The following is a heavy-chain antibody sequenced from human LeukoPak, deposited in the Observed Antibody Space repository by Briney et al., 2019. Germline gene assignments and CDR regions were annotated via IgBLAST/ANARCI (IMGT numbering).Heavy chain of an antibody. J-gene: IGHJ5*02. CDR3: ARSPITMIKHDH. D-gene: IGHD3-22*01. V-gene: IGHV1-2*02. CDR2: INPNSGGT. Sequence: ASVKVSCKASGYTFTGYYMHWVRQAPGQGLEWMGWINPNSGGTNYAQKFQGRVTMTRDTSISTAYMELSRLRSDDTAVYYCARSPITMIKHDHWGQGTLVTVSS. CDR1: GYTFTGYY.